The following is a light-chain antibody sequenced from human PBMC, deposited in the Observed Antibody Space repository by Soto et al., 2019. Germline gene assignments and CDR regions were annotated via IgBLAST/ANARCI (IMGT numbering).Light chain of an antibody. CDR2: EVT. J-gene: IGLJ1*01. Sequence: QSALTQPASVTGSPGQSITISCTGTSSDVGSYNLVSWCQHHPGTAPKLIIYEVTKRPSGVSNRFSASKSGNTASLTISGLQAEDDADYYCCSYAPTRNSYVFGSGTKVTVL. V-gene: IGLV2-23*02. CDR1: SSDVGSYNL. CDR3: CSYAPTRNSYV.